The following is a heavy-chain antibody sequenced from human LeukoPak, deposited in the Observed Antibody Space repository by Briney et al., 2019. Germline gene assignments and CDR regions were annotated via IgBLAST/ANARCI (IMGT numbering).Heavy chain of an antibody. CDR2: FDPEDGEDGET. CDR1: GYSLLEVA. CDR3: AMTDRYAGRPFDY. Sequence: ASVKVSCKVSGYSLLEVAMHWVRQAPGKGLEWVGSFDPEDGEDGETHYAQKLQGRVTMTEDASTDTAYMELNSLRSEGTAVYYCAMTDRYAGRPFDYWGQGTLVTVSS. D-gene: IGHD5-12*01. V-gene: IGHV1-24*01. J-gene: IGHJ4*02.